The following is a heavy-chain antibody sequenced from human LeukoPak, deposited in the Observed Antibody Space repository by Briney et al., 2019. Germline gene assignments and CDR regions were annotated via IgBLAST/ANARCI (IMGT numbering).Heavy chain of an antibody. Sequence: GASVKVSCKASGYTFTSYGISWVRQAPGQGLEWMGWISVYNGNTNYAQKLQGRVTITTDTSTSTAYMELRSLRSDDTAVYYCARDARDYCSGGSCYLVSYFQHGGQGTRVTVSS. CDR1: GYTFTSYG. J-gene: IGHJ1*01. CDR2: ISVYNGNT. CDR3: ARDARDYCSGGSCYLVSYFQH. D-gene: IGHD2-15*01. V-gene: IGHV1-18*01.